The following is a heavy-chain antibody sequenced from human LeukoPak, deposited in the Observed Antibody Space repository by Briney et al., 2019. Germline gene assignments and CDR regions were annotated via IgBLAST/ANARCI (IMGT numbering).Heavy chain of an antibody. CDR1: GFTFPNYV. Sequence: PGESLKISCAASGFTFPNYVMSWVRQAPGKGLEWVSTISGSGGSTYYADSVKGRFTISRDNSKNSVYLQMNNLRAEDTAVYYCAKGASSAWLLYRFDPWGQGTLVTVSS. CDR2: ISGSGGST. J-gene: IGHJ5*02. CDR3: AKGASSAWLLYRFDP. D-gene: IGHD6-19*01. V-gene: IGHV3-23*01.